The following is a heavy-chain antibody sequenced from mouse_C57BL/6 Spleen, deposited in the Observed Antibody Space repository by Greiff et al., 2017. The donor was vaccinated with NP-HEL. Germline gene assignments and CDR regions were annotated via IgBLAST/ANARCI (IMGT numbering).Heavy chain of an antibody. J-gene: IGHJ1*03. CDR3: ARVDYYGSSYVGYFDV. V-gene: IGHV3-6*01. CDR1: GYSITSGYY. CDR2: ISYDGSN. Sequence: ESGPGLVKPSQSLSLTCSVTGYSITSGYYWNWIRQFPGNKLEWMGYISYDGSNNYNPSLKNRISITRDTSKNQFFLKLNSVTTEDTATYYCARVDYYGSSYVGYFDVWGTGTTVTVSS. D-gene: IGHD1-1*01.